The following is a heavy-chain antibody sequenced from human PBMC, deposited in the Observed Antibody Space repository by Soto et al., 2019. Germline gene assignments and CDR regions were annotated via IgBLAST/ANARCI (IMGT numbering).Heavy chain of an antibody. J-gene: IGHJ4*02. Sequence: SETLSLTCAVYGGSFSGYYWSWIRQPPGKGLEWIGEINHSGSTNYNPSLKSRVTISVDTSKNQFSLKLSSVTAADTAVYYCVRGRGYYDSSSRNDYWGQGTLVTVSS. V-gene: IGHV4-34*01. CDR2: INHSGST. D-gene: IGHD3-22*01. CDR1: GGSFSGYY. CDR3: VRGRGYYDSSSRNDY.